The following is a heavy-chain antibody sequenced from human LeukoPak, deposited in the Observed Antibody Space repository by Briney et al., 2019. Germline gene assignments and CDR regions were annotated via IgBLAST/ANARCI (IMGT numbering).Heavy chain of an antibody. CDR1: GYTFTSYG. CDR3: ARDYGLLWFGSDGAFDI. J-gene: IGHJ3*02. Sequence: ASVKVSCKASGYTFTSYGISWVRQAPGQGLEWMGWISAYNGNTNYAQKLQGRVTMTTDTSTSTAYMELRSLRSDDTAVYYCARDYGLLWFGSDGAFDIWGQGTMVTVSS. D-gene: IGHD3-10*01. V-gene: IGHV1-18*01. CDR2: ISAYNGNT.